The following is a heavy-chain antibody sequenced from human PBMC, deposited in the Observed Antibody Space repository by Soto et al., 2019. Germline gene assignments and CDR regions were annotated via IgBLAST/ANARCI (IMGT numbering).Heavy chain of an antibody. CDR1: GGTFSSYA. CDR3: ARVKWGSISAAVAYYFDY. Sequence: SVKVSCKASGGTFSSYAISWVRQAPGQGLEWMGGIIPIFGTANYAQKFQGRVTITADESTSTAYMELSSLRSEDTAVYYCARVKWGSISAAVAYYFDYCGQGTLVTVSS. D-gene: IGHD6-13*01. V-gene: IGHV1-69*13. CDR2: IIPIFGTA. J-gene: IGHJ4*02.